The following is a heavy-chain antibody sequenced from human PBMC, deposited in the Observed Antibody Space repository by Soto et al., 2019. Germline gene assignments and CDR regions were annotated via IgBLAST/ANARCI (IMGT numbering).Heavy chain of an antibody. CDR3: AKDEVRWLVDGPDY. CDR2: ISYDGSNK. J-gene: IGHJ4*02. Sequence: GGSLRLSCAASGFTFSSYGMHWVRQAPGKGLEWVAVISYDGSNKYYADSVKGRFTISRDNSKNTLYLQMNSLRAEDTAVYYCAKDEVRWLVDGPDYWGQGTLVTVSS. D-gene: IGHD6-19*01. V-gene: IGHV3-30*18. CDR1: GFTFSSYG.